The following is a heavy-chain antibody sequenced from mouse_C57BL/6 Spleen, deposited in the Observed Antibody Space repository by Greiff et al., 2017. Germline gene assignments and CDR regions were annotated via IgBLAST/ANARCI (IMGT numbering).Heavy chain of an antibody. Sequence: QVQLQQPGAELVMPGASVKLSCKASGYTFTSYWMHWVKQRPGQGLEWIGEIDPSDSYTNYNQKFKGKSTLTVDKSSSTAYMQLSSLTSEDSAVYYCARRGDGYYFYFDYWGQGTTLTGSS. D-gene: IGHD2-3*01. J-gene: IGHJ2*01. V-gene: IGHV1-69*01. CDR1: GYTFTSYW. CDR3: ARRGDGYYFYFDY. CDR2: IDPSDSYT.